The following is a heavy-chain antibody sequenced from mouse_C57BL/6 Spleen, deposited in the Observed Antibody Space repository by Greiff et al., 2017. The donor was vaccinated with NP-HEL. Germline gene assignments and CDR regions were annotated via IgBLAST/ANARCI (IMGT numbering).Heavy chain of an antibody. J-gene: IGHJ2*01. CDR1: GYTFTSYG. CDR2: IYPRSGNT. CDR3: ARDYGIQDFDY. V-gene: IGHV1-81*01. Sequence: QVQLKESGAELARPGASVKLSCKASGYTFTSYGISWVKQRTGQGLEWIGEIYPRSGNTYYNEKFKGKATLTADKSSSTAYMELRSLTSEDSAVYFCARDYGIQDFDYWGQGTTLTVSS. D-gene: IGHD1-1*02.